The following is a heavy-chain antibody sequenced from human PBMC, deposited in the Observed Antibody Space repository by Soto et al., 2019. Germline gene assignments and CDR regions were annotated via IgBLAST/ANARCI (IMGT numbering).Heavy chain of an antibody. CDR2: ISTYNGNT. CDR1: GYTFTNFG. CDR3: PRLPLGIVSGYNRGRILYHFDF. Sequence: QVQLEQSGAEVKKPGASVKVSCKASGYTFTNFGISWVRQAPGQGLEWMGWISTYNGNTNYAQKFQGRVPMTIDTSMSTAYMALRSLRSSVTAGYYCPRLPLGIVSGYNRGRILYHFDFWGQGTLVVVAS. D-gene: IGHD5-12*01. J-gene: IGHJ4*02. V-gene: IGHV1-18*04.